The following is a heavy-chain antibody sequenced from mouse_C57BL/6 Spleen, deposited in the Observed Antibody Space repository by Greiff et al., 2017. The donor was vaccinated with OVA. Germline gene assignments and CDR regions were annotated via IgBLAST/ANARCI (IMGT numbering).Heavy chain of an antibody. V-gene: IGHV1-74*01. CDR3: AIRWAEFAY. D-gene: IGHD4-1*01. J-gene: IGHJ3*01. Sequence: VKLMESGAELVKPGASVKVSCKASGYTFTSYWMHWVKQRPGQGLEWIGRIHPSDSDTNYNQKFKGKATLTVDKSSSTAYMQLSSLTSEDSAVYYCAIRWAEFAYWGQGTLVTVSA. CDR2: IHPSDSDT. CDR1: GYTFTSYW.